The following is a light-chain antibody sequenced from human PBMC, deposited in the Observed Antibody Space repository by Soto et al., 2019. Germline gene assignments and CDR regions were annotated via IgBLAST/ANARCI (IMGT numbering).Light chain of an antibody. CDR2: DVT. CDR1: SSDVGAYNY. V-gene: IGLV2-14*01. Sequence: QSALTPPASVSGPPGQSITISCTGTSSDVGAYNYVSWYQHHPGKAPRLVIYDVTNRPSGISDRFSGSKSGNTASLTISGLLAEDEADYYCTSYTSTSTYVLGTGTKVTVL. CDR3: TSYTSTSTYV. J-gene: IGLJ1*01.